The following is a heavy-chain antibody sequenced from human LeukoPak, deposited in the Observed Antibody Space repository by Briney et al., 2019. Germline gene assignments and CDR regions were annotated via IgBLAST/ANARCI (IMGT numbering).Heavy chain of an antibody. V-gene: IGHV3-7*01. J-gene: IGHJ6*03. CDR2: MKQDGSEK. Sequence: PGGSLRLSCAASGFTFSSYAMSWVRQAPGKGLEWVANMKQDGSEKYYVDSVKGRFTISRDNAKNSLYLQMNSLRAEDTAVYYCARGYAPGSSSWWYYYYMDVWGKGTTVTISS. D-gene: IGHD6-13*01. CDR1: GFTFSSYA. CDR3: ARGYAPGSSSWWYYYYMDV.